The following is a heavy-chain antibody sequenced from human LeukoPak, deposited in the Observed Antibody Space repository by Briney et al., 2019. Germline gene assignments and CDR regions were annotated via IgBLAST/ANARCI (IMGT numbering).Heavy chain of an antibody. J-gene: IGHJ4*02. V-gene: IGHV1-24*01. CDR2: FDPEDGET. CDR3: ATDIWTGGSGRYVDY. CDR1: GYTLTELS. Sequence: GASVKVSCKVSGYTLTELSMHWVRQAPGKGLEWMGGFDPEDGETIYAQKFQGRVTMTEDTSTDTAYMELSSLRSEDTAVYYCATDIWTGGSGRYVDYWGQGTLVTVFS. D-gene: IGHD3-10*01.